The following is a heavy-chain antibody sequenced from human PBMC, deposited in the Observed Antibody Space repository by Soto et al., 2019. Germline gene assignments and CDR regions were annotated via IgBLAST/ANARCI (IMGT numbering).Heavy chain of an antibody. CDR3: AREDYGDYSHYYYGMDV. V-gene: IGHV3-7*01. J-gene: IGHJ6*02. CDR2: IKQEGSEK. CDR1: GFTFSSYW. Sequence: GGTLRLSCAASGFTFSSYWMSWVRQAPGKGLEGVAYIKQEGSEKYYVDSVKGRFTISRDNAKNSLYLQMNSLRAEDTAVYYCAREDYGDYSHYYYGMDVWGQGTTVTVS. D-gene: IGHD4-17*01.